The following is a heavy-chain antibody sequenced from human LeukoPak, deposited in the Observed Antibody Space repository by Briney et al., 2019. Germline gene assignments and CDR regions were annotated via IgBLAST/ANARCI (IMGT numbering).Heavy chain of an antibody. CDR3: ASQTEIYCGGDCYSMRGAFDI. J-gene: IGHJ3*02. CDR1: GYTFTSYD. Sequence: ASVKVSCKASGYTFTSYDINWVRQATGQGLEWMGWMNPNSGNTGYAQKFQGRVTITRNTSISTAYMELSSLRSEDTAVYYCASQTEIYCGGDCYSMRGAFDIWGQGTMVTVSS. V-gene: IGHV1-8*01. CDR2: MNPNSGNT. D-gene: IGHD2-21*01.